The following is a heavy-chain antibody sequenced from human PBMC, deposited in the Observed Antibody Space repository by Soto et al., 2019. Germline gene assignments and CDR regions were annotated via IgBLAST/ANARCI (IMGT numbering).Heavy chain of an antibody. Sequence: SETLSLTCTVSGGSISSSTNYWGWIRQPPGQSLEFIGQIYYTGNTYYNPSLKSRVTVSGDTSKNQFSLKLTSVTAADTAVYYCARLGVTNWFDPWGQGTLVTVSS. CDR1: GGSISSSTNY. J-gene: IGHJ5*02. CDR2: IYYTGNT. D-gene: IGHD3-3*01. V-gene: IGHV4-39*01. CDR3: ARLGVTNWFDP.